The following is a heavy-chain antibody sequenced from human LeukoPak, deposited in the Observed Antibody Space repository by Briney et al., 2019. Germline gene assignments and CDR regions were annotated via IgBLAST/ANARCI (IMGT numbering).Heavy chain of an antibody. CDR1: GYTFTSYD. D-gene: IGHD6-13*01. V-gene: IGHV1-8*03. CDR2: MNPNIGNT. CDR3: ARGRVPGYSSSWYSPWFDP. J-gene: IGHJ5*02. Sequence: GASVKVSCKASGYTFTSYDINWVRQATGQGLEWMGWMNPNIGNTGYAQKFQGRVTITRNTSISTAYMELSSLRSEDTAVYYCARGRVPGYSSSWYSPWFDPWGQGTLVTVSS.